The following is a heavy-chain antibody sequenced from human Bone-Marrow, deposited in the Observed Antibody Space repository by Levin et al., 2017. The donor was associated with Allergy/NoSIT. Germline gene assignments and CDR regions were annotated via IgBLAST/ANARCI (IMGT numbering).Heavy chain of an antibody. J-gene: IGHJ6*02. CDR2: INSDGSST. CDR3: ARAGDAGDYLGYYGMDV. CDR1: GFTFSSYW. Sequence: TGGSLRLSCAASGFTFSSYWMHWVRQAPGKGLVWVSRINSDGSSTSYADSVKGRFTISRDNAKNTLYLQMNSLRAEDTAVYYCARAGDAGDYLGYYGMDVWGQGTTVTVSS. D-gene: IGHD4-17*01. V-gene: IGHV3-74*01.